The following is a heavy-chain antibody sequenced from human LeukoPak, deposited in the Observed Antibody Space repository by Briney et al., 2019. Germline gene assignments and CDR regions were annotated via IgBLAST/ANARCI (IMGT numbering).Heavy chain of an antibody. CDR1: GFTFSSYA. V-gene: IGHV3-23*01. CDR3: AKGGTVRYFDWLPWAY. CDR2: ISGSGGST. D-gene: IGHD3-9*01. J-gene: IGHJ4*02. Sequence: PGGSLRLSCAASGFTFSSYAMSWVRQAPGKGLEWVSAISGSGGSTYYADSVKGRFTISRDNSKNTLYLQMNSLRAEDTAVYYCAKGGTVRYFDWLPWAYWGQGTLVTVSS.